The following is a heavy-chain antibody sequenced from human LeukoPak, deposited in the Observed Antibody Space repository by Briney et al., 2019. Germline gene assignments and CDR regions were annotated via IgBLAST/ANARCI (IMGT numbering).Heavy chain of an antibody. J-gene: IGHJ4*02. Sequence: GGSLRLSCAASGFTFSSYGMHWVRQAPGKGLEWVAVIWYDGSNKYYADSVKGRFTISRDNSKNTLYQQMNSLRAEDTAVYYCAREDYDYVWGSYRPLDYWGQGTLVTVSS. CDR2: IWYDGSNK. CDR3: AREDYDYVWGSYRPLDY. CDR1: GFTFSSYG. D-gene: IGHD3-16*02. V-gene: IGHV3-33*01.